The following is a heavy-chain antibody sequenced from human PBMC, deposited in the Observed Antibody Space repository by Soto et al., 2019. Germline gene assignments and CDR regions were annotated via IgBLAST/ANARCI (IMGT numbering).Heavy chain of an antibody. J-gene: IGHJ3*02. CDR1: GFTFSSYA. CDR2: ISYDGSNK. V-gene: IGHV3-30-3*01. CDR3: ARETNIVVVPAAMAKAFDI. Sequence: PGGSLRLSCAASGFTFSSYAMHGVRQAPGKGLEWVAVISYDGSNKYYADSVKGRFTISRDNSKNTLYLQMNSLRAEDTAVYYCARETNIVVVPAAMAKAFDIWGQGTMVTVSS. D-gene: IGHD2-2*01.